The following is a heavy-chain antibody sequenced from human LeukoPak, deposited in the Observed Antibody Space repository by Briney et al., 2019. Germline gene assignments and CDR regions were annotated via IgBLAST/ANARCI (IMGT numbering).Heavy chain of an antibody. V-gene: IGHV3-21*01. D-gene: IGHD3-10*01. J-gene: IGHJ4*02. CDR1: GLTFSSYS. Sequence: GESLRLSCAVSGLTFSSYSMNWVRQAPGKGLEWVASVSPSSSYIYYADSVKGRFTISRDNAKNSLYLQMHSLRDEETAVYYCARAPPRYGSGSFHFDFWGQGTLVTVSS. CDR2: VSPSSSYI. CDR3: ARAPPRYGSGSFHFDF.